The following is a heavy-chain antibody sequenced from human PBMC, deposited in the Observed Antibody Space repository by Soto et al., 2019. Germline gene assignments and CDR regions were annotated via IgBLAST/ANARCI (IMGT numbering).Heavy chain of an antibody. D-gene: IGHD3-16*01. Sequence: GGSLRLSCAASGFAFSGSAMYLVRQASGKGPEWFGRIISKGHNYATEYAASVQGRFTISRDDSKNTAYLQMNILQTEDTAVYYCTRDLFSYDYSGILWFDPWGQGTLVTVSS. CDR2: IISKGHNYAT. V-gene: IGHV3-73*01. J-gene: IGHJ5*02. CDR1: GFAFSGSA. CDR3: TRDLFSYDYSGILWFDP.